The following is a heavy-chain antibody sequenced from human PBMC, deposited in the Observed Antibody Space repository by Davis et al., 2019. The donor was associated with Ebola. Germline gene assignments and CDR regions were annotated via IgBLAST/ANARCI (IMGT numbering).Heavy chain of an antibody. D-gene: IGHD6-19*01. V-gene: IGHV3-7*03. CDR2: IKEDGSEK. CDR3: ARGVAVGGFYFDY. J-gene: IGHJ4*02. CDR1: GFTFSNYW. Sequence: GESLKISCAASGFTFSNYWMSWVRQAPGKGLEWVTKIKEDGSEKYYVDSVKGRFTVSRDNTKNSLYLQMNSLRAEDTAVYFCARGVAVGGFYFDYWGQGTLVTVSS.